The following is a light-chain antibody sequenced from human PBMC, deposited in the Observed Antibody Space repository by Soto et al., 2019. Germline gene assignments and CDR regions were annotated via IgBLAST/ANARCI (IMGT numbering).Light chain of an antibody. Sequence: IVLTQSPGTLSLSPGEGATLSCRASQNVGTNLAWYQQKPGQAPRLLIYGASTRATGIPATFSGSGSGTEFTLTISSLEPEESAVYYCQQYNNWAITFGGGTKVEIK. V-gene: IGKV3D-15*01. CDR2: GAS. CDR3: QQYNNWAIT. J-gene: IGKJ4*01. CDR1: QNVGTN.